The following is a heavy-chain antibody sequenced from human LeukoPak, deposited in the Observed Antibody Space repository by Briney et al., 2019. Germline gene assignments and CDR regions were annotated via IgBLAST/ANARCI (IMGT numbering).Heavy chain of an antibody. CDR2: VSTSGRT. CDR1: GGSITTYY. CDR3: AVGRPRNTTRLDDGYDF. V-gene: IGHV4-4*07. D-gene: IGHD1-1*01. Sequence: SETLSLTCTVSGGSITTYYWSWIRQPAGKGLEWIGRVSTSGRTNYNPSLRSRLTMSADTSKKQFSLILNSVTAADTAVYYCAVGRPRNTTRLDDGYDFWGQGTMVTVSS. J-gene: IGHJ3*01.